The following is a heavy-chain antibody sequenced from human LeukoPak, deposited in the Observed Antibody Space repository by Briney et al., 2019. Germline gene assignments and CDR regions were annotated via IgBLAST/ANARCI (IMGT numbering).Heavy chain of an antibody. CDR3: ARDRAFDI. V-gene: IGHV3-64*04. J-gene: IGHJ3*02. CDR2: ISSNGGST. CDR1: GFTFSSYG. Sequence: PGGSLRLSCSASGFTFSSYGMHWVRQAPGKGLEHVSGISSNGGSTYYADSVKGRFTISRDNFKNTVYLQMNSLRVEDTAVYYCARDRAFDIWGQGTMVTVSS.